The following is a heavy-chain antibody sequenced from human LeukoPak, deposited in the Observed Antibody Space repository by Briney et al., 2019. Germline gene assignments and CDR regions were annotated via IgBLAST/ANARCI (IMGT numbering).Heavy chain of an antibody. CDR3: AREETGYYYYGMDV. CDR1: GFTFSSYW. CDR2: INSDGSST. D-gene: IGHD3-9*01. J-gene: IGHJ6*02. V-gene: IGHV3-74*01. Sequence: GGSLRLSCAASGFTFSSYWMHWVRQAPGKGLVWVSRINSDGSSTSYADSVKGRFTISRDNAKNTLYLQMNSLRAEDTAVYYCAREETGYYYYGMDVWGQGTTVTVSS.